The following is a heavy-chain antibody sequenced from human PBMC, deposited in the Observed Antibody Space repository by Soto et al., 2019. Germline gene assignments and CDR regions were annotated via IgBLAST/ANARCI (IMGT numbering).Heavy chain of an antibody. V-gene: IGHV1-69*14. J-gene: IGHJ3*02. CDR1: GGTFSTSS. CDR3: ARGHEYGGDSDAFDI. Sequence: QVHLVQSGAEVKKPGSSVKVSCKASGGTFSTSSINWLRQAPGQRPEWMGNILPVFGTADYAQKFRDRVTITADKSTNTACMERRSLFSEDAAVYYCARGHEYGGDSDAFDIWGQGTVVTVSS. D-gene: IGHD4-17*01. CDR2: ILPVFGTA.